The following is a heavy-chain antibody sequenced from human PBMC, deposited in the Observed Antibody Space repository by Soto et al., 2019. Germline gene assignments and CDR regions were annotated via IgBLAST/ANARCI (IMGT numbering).Heavy chain of an antibody. J-gene: IGHJ4*02. V-gene: IGHV3-30*18. CDR2: VSHDGRNT. D-gene: IGHD6-19*01. Sequence: VQLVESGGGVVQPGRSLRLSCAASGFTFSDYAMHWVRQAPGKGLEWVAVVSHDGRNTHYADSVKGRFTISRDSSKNTGSLEMTSLRAEDTAVYYFAKGGRQWLVTSDFNYWGQGALVTVSS. CDR1: GFTFSDYA. CDR3: AKGGRQWLVTSDFNY.